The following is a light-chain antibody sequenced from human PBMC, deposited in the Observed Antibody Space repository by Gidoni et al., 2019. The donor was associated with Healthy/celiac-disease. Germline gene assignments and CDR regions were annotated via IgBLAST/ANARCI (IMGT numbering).Light chain of an antibody. V-gene: IGKV1-5*03. J-gene: IGKJ2*03. CDR2: KAS. CDR1: QSISSW. Sequence: DIQMTQSPSTLSAFVGDRVTITCRASQSISSWLAWYQQKPGKAPKLLIYKASTLESGVPSRFSGSGSGTEFTLTISSLQPDDFATYYCQQYNSNRYSFGQGTKLEIK. CDR3: QQYNSNRYS.